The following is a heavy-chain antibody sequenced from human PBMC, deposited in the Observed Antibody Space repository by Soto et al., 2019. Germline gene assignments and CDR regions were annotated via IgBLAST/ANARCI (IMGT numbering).Heavy chain of an antibody. J-gene: IGHJ6*02. Sequence: QVQLVQSGAEVKKPGSSVKVSCKASGGTFSSYAISWVRQAPGQGLEWMGGIIPIFGTANYAQKFQGRVTITADKSTRTAYMELSSLKSEDTDVYYCARGGSRNYGSRSYTGDYNYYGMDVWGQGTTVTVSS. CDR1: GGTFSSYA. CDR2: IIPIFGTA. V-gene: IGHV1-69*06. CDR3: ARGGSRNYGSRSYTGDYNYYGMDV. D-gene: IGHD3-10*01.